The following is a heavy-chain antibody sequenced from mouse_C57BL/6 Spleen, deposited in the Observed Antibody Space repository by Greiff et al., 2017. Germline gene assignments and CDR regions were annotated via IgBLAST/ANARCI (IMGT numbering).Heavy chain of an antibody. CDR3: ARWVVDYAMDY. CDR2: IYPGDGDT. D-gene: IGHD1-1*01. Sequence: LVKPGASVKISCKASGYAFSSSWMNWVKQRPGKGLEWIGRIYPGDGDTNYNGKFKGKATLTADKSSSTAYMQLSGLTSEDSAVYFCARWVVDYAMDYWGQGTSVTVSS. V-gene: IGHV1-82*01. J-gene: IGHJ4*01. CDR1: GYAFSSSW.